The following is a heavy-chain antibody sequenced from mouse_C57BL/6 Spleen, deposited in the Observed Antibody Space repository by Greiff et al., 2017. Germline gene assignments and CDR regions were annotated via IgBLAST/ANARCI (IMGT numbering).Heavy chain of an antibody. V-gene: IGHV3-6*01. CDR2: ISYDGSN. J-gene: IGHJ2*01. CDR1: GYSITSGYY. Sequence: EVKLQESGPGLVKPSQSLSLTCSVTGYSITSGYYWNWIRQFPGNKLEWMGYISYDGSNNYNPSLKNRISITRDTAKNQFFLKLNSVTTEDTATYYCARGRDNYLDYWGQGTTRTVSS. D-gene: IGHD1-1*01. CDR3: ARGRDNYLDY.